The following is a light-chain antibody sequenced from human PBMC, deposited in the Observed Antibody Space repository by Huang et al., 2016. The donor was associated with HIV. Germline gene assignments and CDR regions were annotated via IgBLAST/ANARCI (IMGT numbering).Light chain of an antibody. Sequence: DIQMIQFPSTLSASVGDRVTITCRASQSINNWLAWYQQKPGKAPKLLIYDASKLESGVPSNFSDSASGTEFTLAISSLQPDNFATYYCQQYNSYPYTFGQGTKLEIK. CDR3: QQYNSYPYT. CDR2: DAS. V-gene: IGKV1-5*01. J-gene: IGKJ2*01. CDR1: QSINNW.